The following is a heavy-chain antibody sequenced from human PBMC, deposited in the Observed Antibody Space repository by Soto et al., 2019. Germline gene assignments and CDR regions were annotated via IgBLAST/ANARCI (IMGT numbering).Heavy chain of an antibody. Sequence: PGGSLRLSCAGSGFTFSSYGMSWVRQAPGKGLEWVSGISGGGSNTYHADSVKGRFTISRDNSKNTLYLHMNSLRAEDTAVYYCAKRTPSGSLQPFDYWGQGTLVTVSS. J-gene: IGHJ4*02. CDR1: GFTFSSYG. CDR2: ISGGGSNT. V-gene: IGHV3-23*01. D-gene: IGHD3-10*01. CDR3: AKRTPSGSLQPFDY.